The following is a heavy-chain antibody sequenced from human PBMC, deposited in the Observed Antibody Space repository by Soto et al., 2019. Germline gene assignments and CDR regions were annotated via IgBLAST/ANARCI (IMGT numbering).Heavy chain of an antibody. CDR1: GYTFTSYY. Sequence: ASVKVSCKASGYTFTSYYMHWVRQAPGQGLEWMGIINPSGGSTSYAQKFQGRVTMTRDTSTSTVYMELSSLRSEDTAVYYCARDFLEKYYYDSSGYYTGLDYWGQGTLVTVSS. V-gene: IGHV1-46*01. J-gene: IGHJ4*02. CDR2: INPSGGST. CDR3: ARDFLEKYYYDSSGYYTGLDY. D-gene: IGHD3-22*01.